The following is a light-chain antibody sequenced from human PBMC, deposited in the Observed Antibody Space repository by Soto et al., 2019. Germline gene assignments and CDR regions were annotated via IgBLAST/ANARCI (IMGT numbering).Light chain of an antibody. CDR2: GAS. V-gene: IGKV3-20*01. Sequence: EIVLTQSPGTLSLSPGERATLSCRASQSVSNTYLAWYQQKPGQAPRLLIYGASSRATGIPDRFSGSGSGTDFTLTISRLEPEDFAVYYSQQYGRSPHLFTFGPGTKVEI. J-gene: IGKJ3*01. CDR1: QSVSNTY. CDR3: QQYGRSPHLFT.